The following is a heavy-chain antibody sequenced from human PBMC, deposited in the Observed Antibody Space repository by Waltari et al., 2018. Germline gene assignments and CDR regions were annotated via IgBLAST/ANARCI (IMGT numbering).Heavy chain of an antibody. CDR2: ISYDGSNK. J-gene: IGHJ4*02. V-gene: IGHV3-30*18. Sequence: QVQLVESGGGVVQPGRSLRLSCAASGFTFSRYGLHWVRQAPGKGLEWVAVISYDGSNKYYADSVKGRFTISRDNSKNTLYLQMNSLRAEDTAVYYCAKDSQGSPFDYWGQGTLVTVSS. D-gene: IGHD1-26*01. CDR1: GFTFSRYG. CDR3: AKDSQGSPFDY.